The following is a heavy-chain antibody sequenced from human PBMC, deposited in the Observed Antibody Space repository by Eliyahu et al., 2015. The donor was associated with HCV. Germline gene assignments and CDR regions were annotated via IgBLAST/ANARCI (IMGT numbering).Heavy chain of an antibody. CDR2: ISWNSGSI. J-gene: IGHJ1*01. D-gene: IGHD6-19*01. CDR1: GFTFDDYA. V-gene: IGHV3-9*01. Sequence: EVQLVESGGGLVQPGRSLRLSCAASGFTFDDYAMXWVRQAPGRGLEGVSGISWNSGSIGYADSVKGRFTISRDNAKNSLYLQMNSLRAEDTALYYCAKAPGAVAAIAEYFQHWGQGTLVTVSS. CDR3: AKAPGAVAAIAEYFQH.